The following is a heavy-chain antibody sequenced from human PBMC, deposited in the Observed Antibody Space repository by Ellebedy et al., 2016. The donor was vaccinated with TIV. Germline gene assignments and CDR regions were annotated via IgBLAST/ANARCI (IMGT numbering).Heavy chain of an antibody. V-gene: IGHV3-7*01. J-gene: IGHJ4*02. CDR2: IKQDGSER. Sequence: PGGSLRLSCAASGFTFSSYWMSWVRQAPGKGLEWVASIKQDGSERHYVDSVKGRFTISRDNAKNSLYLQISSLRAEDTAVYYCARDQGWAVAGTTRFDCWGQGTLVTVSS. D-gene: IGHD6-19*01. CDR1: GFTFSSYW. CDR3: ARDQGWAVAGTTRFDC.